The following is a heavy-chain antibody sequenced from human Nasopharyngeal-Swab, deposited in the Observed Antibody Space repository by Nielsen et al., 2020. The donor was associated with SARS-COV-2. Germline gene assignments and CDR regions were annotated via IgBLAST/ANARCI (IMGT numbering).Heavy chain of an antibody. J-gene: IGHJ6*03. Sequence: WVRQAPGQGLEWMGGIIPIFGTANYAQKFQGRVTITADKSTSTAYMELSSLRSEDTAVYYCARVQYYDILTGYHFYMDVWGKGTTVTVSS. CDR2: IIPIFGTA. CDR3: ARVQYYDILTGYHFYMDV. D-gene: IGHD3-9*01. V-gene: IGHV1-69*06.